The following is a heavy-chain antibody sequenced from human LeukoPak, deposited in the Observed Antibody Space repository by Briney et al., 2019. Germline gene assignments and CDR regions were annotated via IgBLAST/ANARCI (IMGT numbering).Heavy chain of an antibody. CDR1: GFTVSSNS. Sequence: GGSLRLSCTVSGFTVSSNSMSWVRQAPGKGLEWVSFIYSSVTHYSDSVKGRFTISRDNSKNTLFLQMNSLRAEDTAVYYCARRAGAYSHPYDCWGQGTLVTVSS. V-gene: IGHV3-53*01. CDR2: IYSSVT. CDR3: ARRAGAYSHPYDC. J-gene: IGHJ4*02. D-gene: IGHD4/OR15-4a*01.